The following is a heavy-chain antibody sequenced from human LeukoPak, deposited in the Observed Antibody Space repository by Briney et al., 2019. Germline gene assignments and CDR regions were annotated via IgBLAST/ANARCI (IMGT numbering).Heavy chain of an antibody. CDR2: IYYSGST. D-gene: IGHD3-10*01. J-gene: IGHJ4*02. CDR1: GCSISSYY. CDR3: ARVQPHGSGSYRFDH. Sequence: SETLSLTCTVSGCSISSYYWSWIRQPPGKGLEWIGYIYYSGSTNYNPSLKSRVTISVDTSKNQFSLKLSSVTAADTAVYYCARVQPHGSGSYRFDHWGQGTLATVSS. V-gene: IGHV4-59*01.